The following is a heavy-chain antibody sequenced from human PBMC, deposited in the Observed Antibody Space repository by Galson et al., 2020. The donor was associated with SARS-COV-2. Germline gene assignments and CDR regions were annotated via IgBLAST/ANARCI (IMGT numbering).Heavy chain of an antibody. CDR2: INPSGGST. CDR3: SRGRYYGSGSSPFGGFDP. V-gene: IGHV1-46*01. J-gene: IGHJ5*02. Sequence: ASLKVSCKASGYTFTTYYMHWVRQAPGQGLEWMGIINPSGGSTSYAQKFQGRVTMTRDTSTSTVYMELSSLRSEDTAVYYCSRGRYYGSGSSPFGGFDPWGQGTLVTVSS. CDR1: GYTFTTYY. D-gene: IGHD3-10*01.